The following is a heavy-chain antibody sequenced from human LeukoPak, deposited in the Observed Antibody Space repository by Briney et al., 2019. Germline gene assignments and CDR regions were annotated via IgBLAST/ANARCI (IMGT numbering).Heavy chain of an antibody. Sequence: GGSLRLSCAASGFTFSSYAMHWVRQAPGKGLEWVAVISYDGSNKYYADSVKGRFTISRDNSKNTLYLQMNSLRAEDTAVYYCASMTENYDYVWGSYRYGPIDYWGQGTLVTVSS. CDR1: GFTFSSYA. J-gene: IGHJ4*02. CDR2: ISYDGSNK. CDR3: ASMTENYDYVWGSYRYGPIDY. V-gene: IGHV3-30*04. D-gene: IGHD3-16*02.